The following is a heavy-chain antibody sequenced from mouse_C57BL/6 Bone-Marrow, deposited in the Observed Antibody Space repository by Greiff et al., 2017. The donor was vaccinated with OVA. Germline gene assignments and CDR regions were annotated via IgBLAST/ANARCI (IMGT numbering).Heavy chain of an antibody. CDR1: GFTFSDYG. J-gene: IGHJ4*01. Sequence: EVNVVESGGGLVKPGGSLKLSCAASGFTFSDYGMHWVRQAPEKGLEWVAYISSGSSTIYYADTVKGRFTISRDNAKNTLFLQMTSLRSEDTAMYYCASYDGYYYDYWGQGTSVTVSS. D-gene: IGHD2-3*01. CDR3: ASYDGYYYDY. CDR2: ISSGSSTI. V-gene: IGHV5-17*01.